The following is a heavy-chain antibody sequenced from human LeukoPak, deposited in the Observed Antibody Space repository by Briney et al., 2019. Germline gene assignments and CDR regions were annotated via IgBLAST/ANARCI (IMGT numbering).Heavy chain of an antibody. J-gene: IGHJ5*02. Sequence: SQTLSLTCAVSGGSISSGGYSWSWIRQPPGKGLEWIGYIYHSGSTYYNPSLKSRVTISVDRSKNQFSLKLSSVTAADTAVYYCAREFCSGGSCYSPDGWFDPWGQGTLVTVSS. D-gene: IGHD2-15*01. CDR3: AREFCSGGSCYSPDGWFDP. CDR2: IYHSGST. V-gene: IGHV4-30-2*01. CDR1: GGSISSGGYS.